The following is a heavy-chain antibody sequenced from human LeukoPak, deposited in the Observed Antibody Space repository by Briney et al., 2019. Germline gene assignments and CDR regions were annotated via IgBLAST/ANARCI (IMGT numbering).Heavy chain of an antibody. CDR1: GYTLTELS. J-gene: IGHJ6*04. CDR3: ATNHNSIVVVPAAMSLDV. V-gene: IGHV1-24*01. Sequence: GASVKVSCKVSGYTLTELSMHWVRQAPGKGLEWMGGFDPEDGETIYAQKFQGGVTMTEDTSTDTAYMELSSLRSGDTAVYYCATNHNSIVVVPAAMSLDVWGKGTTVTVSS. D-gene: IGHD2-2*01. CDR2: FDPEDGET.